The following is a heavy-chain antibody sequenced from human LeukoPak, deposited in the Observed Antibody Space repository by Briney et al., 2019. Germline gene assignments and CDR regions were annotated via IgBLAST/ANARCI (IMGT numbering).Heavy chain of an antibody. CDR1: GGSFSGYY. D-gene: IGHD1-26*01. Sequence: SETLSLTCAVYGGSFSGYYWSWIRQPPGKGLEWIGEIYHSGSTNYNPSLKSRVTISVDKSKNQFSLKLSSVTAADTAVYYCARGDSGFDYWGQGTLVTVSS. J-gene: IGHJ4*02. CDR3: ARGDSGFDY. V-gene: IGHV4-34*01. CDR2: IYHSGST.